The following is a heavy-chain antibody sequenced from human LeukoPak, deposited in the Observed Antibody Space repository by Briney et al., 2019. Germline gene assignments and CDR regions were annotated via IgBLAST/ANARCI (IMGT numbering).Heavy chain of an antibody. CDR2: ISGYNGNT. V-gene: IGHV1-18*01. CDR3: ARDFPPVGATTVFTYYYYGMDV. D-gene: IGHD1-26*01. Sequence: ASVKVSCKASGYSFTSYGITWVRQAPGQGLEWMGWISGYNGNTKYAQKFQGRVTMTTDTSTSTAYMELRSLRSDDTAVYYCARDFPPVGATTVFTYYYYGMDVWGQGTTVTVSS. J-gene: IGHJ6*02. CDR1: GYSFTSYG.